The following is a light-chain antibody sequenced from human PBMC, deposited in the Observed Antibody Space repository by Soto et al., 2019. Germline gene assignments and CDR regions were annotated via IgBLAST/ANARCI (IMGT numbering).Light chain of an antibody. Sequence: VLTQSPATLSLSPGERATLSCRARQTVTSGYIAWYRQTPGQPPRLVMYGAAIRATGIPDRIWGGGSGTDFSLTIEKLEPEDFAVYYCQQYGGMPITFGGGTKVEI. J-gene: IGKJ4*01. V-gene: IGKV3-20*01. CDR3: QQYGGMPIT. CDR2: GAA. CDR1: QTVTSGY.